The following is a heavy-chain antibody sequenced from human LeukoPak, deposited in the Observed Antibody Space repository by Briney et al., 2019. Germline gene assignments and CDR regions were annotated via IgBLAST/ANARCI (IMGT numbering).Heavy chain of an antibody. J-gene: IGHJ4*02. V-gene: IGHV3-23*01. Sequence: SGGSLRLSCAASGFTFSSYEMNWVRQAPGKGLEWVSGISASGGSTYYADSVKGRFTISRGNSENTLYLQMNSLRAEDTALYYCARGIAAAGYYPFDYWGQGTLVTVSS. CDR3: ARGIAAAGYYPFDY. CDR2: ISASGGST. D-gene: IGHD6-13*01. CDR1: GFTFSSYE.